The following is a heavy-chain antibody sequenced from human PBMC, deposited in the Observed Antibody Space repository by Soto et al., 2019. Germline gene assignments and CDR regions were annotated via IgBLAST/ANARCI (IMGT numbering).Heavy chain of an antibody. J-gene: IGHJ4*02. CDR3: ARGSSSYPEGNFDY. D-gene: IGHD6-6*01. CDR2: IYYSGST. CDR1: GGSISSYY. Sequence: SETLSLTCTVSGGSISSYYWSWIRQPPGKGLEWFGYIYYSGSTNYNPSLKSRVTISVDTSKNQFSLKLSSVTAADTAVYYCARGSSSYPEGNFDYWGQGTLVTVSS. V-gene: IGHV4-59*01.